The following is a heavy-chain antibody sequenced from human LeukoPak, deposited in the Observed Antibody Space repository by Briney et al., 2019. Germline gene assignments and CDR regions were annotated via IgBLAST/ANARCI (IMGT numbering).Heavy chain of an antibody. V-gene: IGHV4-61*02. CDR2: IYNSGTT. CDR3: ARQTFGVLYFDS. D-gene: IGHD3-10*01. Sequence: SETLSLTCIVSGGSISRGSYYWNWLRQPAGKGLEWMGRIYNSGTTNYNPSLKSRVTISTDMSKNEVSLKLSSVTAADTAVYYCARQTFGVLYFDSWGQGTRVIVSS. CDR1: GGSISRGSYY. J-gene: IGHJ4*02.